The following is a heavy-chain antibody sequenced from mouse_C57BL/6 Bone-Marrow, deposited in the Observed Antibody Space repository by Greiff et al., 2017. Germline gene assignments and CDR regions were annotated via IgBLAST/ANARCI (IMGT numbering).Heavy chain of an antibody. CDR3: ARRELYWYFDV. Sequence: VQLQQPGAELVKPGASVKLSCKASGYTFTSYWMHWVKQSPGQGLEWIGMIHPNSGSTYYNEKFKSKATLTVDKSSSTAYMQLSSLTSEDSAVYYCARRELYWYFDVWGTGTTVTVSS. CDR2: IHPNSGST. V-gene: IGHV1-64*01. CDR1: GYTFTSYW. J-gene: IGHJ1*03.